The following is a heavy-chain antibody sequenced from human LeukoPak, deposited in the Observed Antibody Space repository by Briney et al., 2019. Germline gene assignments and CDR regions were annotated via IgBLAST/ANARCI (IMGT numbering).Heavy chain of an antibody. D-gene: IGHD4-17*01. V-gene: IGHV1-69*06. Sequence: SVKVSCKASGGTFSSYAISWVRQAPGQGLEWMGGIIPIFGTANYAQKFQGRVTITADKSTSTAYMELSSLRSEDTAVYYCARDLPGGGDSKIIDAFDIWGQGTMVTVSS. CDR1: GGTFSSYA. CDR3: ARDLPGGGDSKIIDAFDI. CDR2: IIPIFGTA. J-gene: IGHJ3*02.